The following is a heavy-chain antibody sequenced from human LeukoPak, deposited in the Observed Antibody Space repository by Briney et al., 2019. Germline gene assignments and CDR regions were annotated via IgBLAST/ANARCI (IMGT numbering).Heavy chain of an antibody. J-gene: IGHJ6*02. Sequence: ASVKVSCKASGGTFSSYAISWVRQAPGQGLEWMGWINPNSGGTNYAQKFQGWVTMTRDTSISTAYMELSRLRSDDTAVYYCARLGYGDYQNGMDVWGQGTTVTVSS. V-gene: IGHV1-2*04. CDR3: ARLGYGDYQNGMDV. D-gene: IGHD4-17*01. CDR2: INPNSGGT. CDR1: GGTFSSYA.